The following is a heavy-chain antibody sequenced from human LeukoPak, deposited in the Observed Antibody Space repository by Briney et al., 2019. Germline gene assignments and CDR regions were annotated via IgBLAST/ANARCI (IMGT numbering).Heavy chain of an antibody. J-gene: IGHJ4*02. D-gene: IGHD1-26*01. CDR2: VHYSGST. Sequence: SETLSLTCTVSGXSISSNSYYWSWVRQPPGKGLEWIGYVHYSGSTKYNPSLKSRVTISVDTSKNQFSLKLSSVTAADTAVYYCARGRTGSYYAADYWGQGTLVTVSS. V-gene: IGHV4-61*01. CDR3: ARGRTGSYYAADY. CDR1: GXSISSNSYY.